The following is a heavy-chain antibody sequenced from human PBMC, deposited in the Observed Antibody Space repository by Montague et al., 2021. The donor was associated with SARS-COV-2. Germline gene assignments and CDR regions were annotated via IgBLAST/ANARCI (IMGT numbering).Heavy chain of an antibody. CDR1: GGSITGFS. D-gene: IGHD1-1*01. J-gene: IGHJ4*02. CDR3: ARTPTCPLSLYS. CDR2: VSSSGTT. Sequence: SETLSLTCAVSGGSITGFSWSWVRQPAGKGLEWIGRVSSSGTTNYSPSLRSRVTMSVDTSKNQFSLKLNSVTAADTAIYYCARTPTCPLSLYSWGQGTQVTVSS. V-gene: IGHV4-4*07.